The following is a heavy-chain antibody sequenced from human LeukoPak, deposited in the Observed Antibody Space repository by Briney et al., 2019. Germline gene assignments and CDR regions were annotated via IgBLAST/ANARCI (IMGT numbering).Heavy chain of an antibody. V-gene: IGHV1-2*06. J-gene: IGHJ4*02. D-gene: IGHD6-13*01. CDR2: INPNSGGT. Sequence: ASVKVSCKASGYTFTGYYMHWVRQAPGQGLECMGRINPNSGGTNYAQKFQGRVTMTRDTSISTAYMELSRLRSDDTAVYYCARDPTAAAGRDYWGQGTLVTVSS. CDR3: ARDPTAAAGRDY. CDR1: GYTFTGYY.